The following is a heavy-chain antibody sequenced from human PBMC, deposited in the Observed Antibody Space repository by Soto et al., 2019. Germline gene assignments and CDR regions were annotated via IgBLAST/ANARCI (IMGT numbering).Heavy chain of an antibody. Sequence: SETLSLTCTVSGGSISSGDYYWSWIRQHPGKGLEWIGYIYYSGSTYYNPSLKSRVTISVDTSKNQFSLKLSSVTAADTAVYYCARWKVVAAQFWGQGTLVTVFS. CDR1: GGSISSGDYY. D-gene: IGHD2-15*01. J-gene: IGHJ4*02. V-gene: IGHV4-31*03. CDR3: ARWKVVAAQF. CDR2: IYYSGST.